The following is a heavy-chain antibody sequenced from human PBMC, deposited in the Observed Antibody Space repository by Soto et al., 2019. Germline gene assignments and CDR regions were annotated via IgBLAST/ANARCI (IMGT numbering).Heavy chain of an antibody. J-gene: IGHJ3*02. V-gene: IGHV3-53*01. Sequence: HPGGSLRLSCAASGFTVSSNYMSWVRQAPGKGLEWVSVIYSGGSTYYADSVKARFTISRDNSKNTLYLQMNSLRAEDTAVYYCALNYYDSSGRGAFDIWGQGTMVTV. D-gene: IGHD3-22*01. CDR1: GFTVSSNY. CDR2: IYSGGST. CDR3: ALNYYDSSGRGAFDI.